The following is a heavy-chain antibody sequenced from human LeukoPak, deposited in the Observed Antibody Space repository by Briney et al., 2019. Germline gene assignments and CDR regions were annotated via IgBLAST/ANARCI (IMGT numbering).Heavy chain of an antibody. V-gene: IGHV4-39*07. Sequence: PSETLSLTCTVSGGSISSSSYYWGWIRQPPGKGLEWVGSIYYSGSTYYNPSLKSRVTISVDTSKNQFSLKLSSVTAADTAVYYCARHPLPGSYDYVWGSYRPPNWFDPWGQGTLVTVSS. CDR1: GGSISSSSYY. CDR2: IYYSGST. D-gene: IGHD3-16*02. CDR3: ARHPLPGSYDYVWGSYRPPNWFDP. J-gene: IGHJ5*02.